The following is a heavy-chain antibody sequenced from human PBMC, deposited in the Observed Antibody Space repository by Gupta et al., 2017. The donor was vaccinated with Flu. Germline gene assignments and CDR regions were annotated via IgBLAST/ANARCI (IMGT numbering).Heavy chain of an antibody. CDR2: ISGSGGST. CDR1: GFTFSSYA. CDR3: AKGSFPGDYSNHEGDAFDI. J-gene: IGHJ3*02. Sequence: EVQLLESGGGLVQPGGSLRLSCAASGFTFSSYAMSWVRQAPGKGLEWVSAISGSGGSTYYADSVKGRFTISRDNSKNTLYLQMNSLRAEDTAVYYCAKGSFPGDYSNHEGDAFDIWGQGTMVTVSS. V-gene: IGHV3-23*01. D-gene: IGHD6-13*01.